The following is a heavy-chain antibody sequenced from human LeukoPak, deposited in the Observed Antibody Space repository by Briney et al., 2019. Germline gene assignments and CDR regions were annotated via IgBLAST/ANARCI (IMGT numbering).Heavy chain of an antibody. D-gene: IGHD3-10*01. CDR3: ARAGWIITSGIDY. J-gene: IGHJ4*02. CDR2: IYHIGST. CDR1: GFSISRSYY. Sequence: RPSETLSLTCGVSGFSISRSYYWAWIRQPPGKGLEWIGTIYHIGSTYYSPSLRSRVTMSVDTSKNEFSLNLKSVTAADTAVYYCARAGWIITSGIDYWGQGALVTVSS. V-gene: IGHV4-38-2*01.